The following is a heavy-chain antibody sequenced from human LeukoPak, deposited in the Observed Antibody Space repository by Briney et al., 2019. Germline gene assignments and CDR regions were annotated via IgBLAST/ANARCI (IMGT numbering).Heavy chain of an antibody. Sequence: RPGGSLRLSCAASGFTFYDYGMTWVRHAPGKGLEWVSGIGWNGGSTGYADSVKGRVTISRDNAKNSVYLQMNNLRVEDTALYYCARQIAAAGPDYWGQGTLVTVSS. CDR2: IGWNGGST. CDR1: GFTFYDYG. J-gene: IGHJ4*02. CDR3: ARQIAAAGPDY. D-gene: IGHD6-13*01. V-gene: IGHV3-20*04.